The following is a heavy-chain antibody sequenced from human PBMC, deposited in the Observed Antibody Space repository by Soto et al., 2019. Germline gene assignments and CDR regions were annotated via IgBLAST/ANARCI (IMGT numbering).Heavy chain of an antibody. CDR2: FDPEDGET. V-gene: IGHV1-24*01. J-gene: IGHJ4*02. CDR3: ATEITGTTFFHNFDY. D-gene: IGHD1-7*01. CDR1: GYTLTELS. Sequence: ASVTVSCMVSGYTLTELSMHWVRQAPGKGLEWMGGFDPEDGETIYAQKFQGRVTMTEDTSTDTAYMELSSLRSEDTAVYYCATEITGTTFFHNFDYWGQGTLVTVSS.